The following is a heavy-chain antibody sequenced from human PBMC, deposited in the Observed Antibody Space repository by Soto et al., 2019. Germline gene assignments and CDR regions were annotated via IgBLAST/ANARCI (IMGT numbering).Heavy chain of an antibody. CDR1: GFTFSEYA. V-gene: IGHV3-23*01. D-gene: IGHD1-1*01. J-gene: IGHJ3*02. CDR2: IGGAGSNI. CDR3: ARDSLQNHAFDI. Sequence: PGGSLRLSCAASGFTFSEYAMTWVRQAPGKGLEWVSVIGGAGSNIYYADSVEGRFTVSRDDSKNTLYLQMNSLRAEDTAVYYCARDSLQNHAFDIWGQGTMVTV.